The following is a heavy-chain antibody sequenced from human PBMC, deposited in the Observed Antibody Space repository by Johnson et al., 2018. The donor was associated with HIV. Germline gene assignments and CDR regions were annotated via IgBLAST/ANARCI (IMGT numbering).Heavy chain of an antibody. J-gene: IGHJ3*02. Sequence: VQLVESGGDVVRPGGSLRISCVASGFKLYEYDVSWVRQVPGKGLGWVSGINWSGGGTAYADPVKGRFTVSSDKAKNSLYLQMNSLRAEDTALYYCARAMYYYDTSGYLIRPRAFDIWGQGTVVTVSS. CDR1: GFKLYEYD. CDR3: ARAMYYYDTSGYLIRPRAFDI. CDR2: INWSGGGT. D-gene: IGHD3-22*01. V-gene: IGHV3-20*04.